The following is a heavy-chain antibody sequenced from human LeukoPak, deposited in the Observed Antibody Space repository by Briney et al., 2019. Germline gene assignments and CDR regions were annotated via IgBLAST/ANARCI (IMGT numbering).Heavy chain of an antibody. CDR3: AKDLVRMRGYYDSSLGAFDI. D-gene: IGHD3-22*01. CDR1: GFTFSSYG. V-gene: IGHV3-33*06. J-gene: IGHJ3*02. CDR2: IWYDGSNK. Sequence: PGGSLRLSCAASGFTFSSYGMHWVRQAPGKGLEWVAVIWYDGSNKYYADSVKGRFTISRDNSKNTLYLQMNSLRVGDTAVYYCAKDLVRMRGYYDSSLGAFDIWGQGTMVTVSS.